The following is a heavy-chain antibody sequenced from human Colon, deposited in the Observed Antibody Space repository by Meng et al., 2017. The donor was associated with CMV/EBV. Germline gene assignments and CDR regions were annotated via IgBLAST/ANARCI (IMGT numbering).Heavy chain of an antibody. V-gene: IGHV5-51*01. Sequence: KVSCKASGYNFNSYWIGWVRQMPGKGLEWMGVIYPGDSDTLYSLSFQGQVTISVDKSISTAYLQWNSLKASDTAIYYCARQGGAGSSSANWFDPWGQGTLVTVSS. CDR3: ARQGGAGSSSANWFDP. D-gene: IGHD6-6*01. CDR2: IYPGDSDT. J-gene: IGHJ5*02. CDR1: GYNFNSYW.